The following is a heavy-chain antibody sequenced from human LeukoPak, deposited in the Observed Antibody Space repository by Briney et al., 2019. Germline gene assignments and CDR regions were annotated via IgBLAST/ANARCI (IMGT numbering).Heavy chain of an antibody. D-gene: IGHD4-17*01. CDR2: IYYSGST. Sequence: SETPSLTCTVSGGSISSSSYYWGWIRQPPGKGLEWIGSIYYSGSTYYNPSLKSRVTISVDTSKNQFSLKLSSVTAADTAVYYCARSTTRNWFDPWGQGTLVTVSS. V-gene: IGHV4-39*07. J-gene: IGHJ5*02. CDR3: ARSTTRNWFDP. CDR1: GGSISSSSYY.